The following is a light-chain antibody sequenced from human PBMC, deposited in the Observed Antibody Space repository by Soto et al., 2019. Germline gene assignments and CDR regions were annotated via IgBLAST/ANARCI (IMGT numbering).Light chain of an antibody. J-gene: IGLJ3*02. CDR3: QSYDDSLSGLV. Sequence: QSVLTQPPSVSGAPGQRVTISCTGSSSNIGAGYDVHWYQQVPGTAPKLLIYANNNRPSGVPDRISGSKSGTSASLAIAGLQAEDEADYYCQSYDDSLSGLVFGGGTKLTVL. CDR2: ANN. CDR1: SSNIGAGYD. V-gene: IGLV1-40*01.